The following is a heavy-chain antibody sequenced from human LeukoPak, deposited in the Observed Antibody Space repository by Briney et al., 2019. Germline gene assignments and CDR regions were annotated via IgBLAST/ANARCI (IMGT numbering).Heavy chain of an antibody. Sequence: ASVKVSCKASGYTFTGYYMHWVRQAPGQGLEWMGWINPNSGGTNYAQKFQGRVTMTRDTSISTAYMELSSLRSEDTAVYYCARGPIGANAFDIWGQGTMVTVSS. CDR3: ARGPIGANAFDI. CDR1: GYTFTGYY. D-gene: IGHD1-26*01. V-gene: IGHV1-2*02. J-gene: IGHJ3*02. CDR2: INPNSGGT.